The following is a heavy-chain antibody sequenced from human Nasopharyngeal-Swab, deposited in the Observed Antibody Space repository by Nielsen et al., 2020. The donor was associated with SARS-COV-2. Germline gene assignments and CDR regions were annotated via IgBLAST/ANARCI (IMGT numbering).Heavy chain of an antibody. J-gene: IGHJ6*02. CDR3: AREDLPSYYYDSSGYYEGNYGMDV. CDR2: ISYDGSNK. D-gene: IGHD3-22*01. CDR1: GFTFSSYA. Sequence: GGSLRLSCAASGFTFSSYAMHWVRQAPGKGLEWVAVISYDGSNKYYADSVKGRFTIPRDNSKNTLYLQMNSLRAEDTAAYYCAREDLPSYYYDSSGYYEGNYGMDVWGQGTTVTVSS. V-gene: IGHV3-30*04.